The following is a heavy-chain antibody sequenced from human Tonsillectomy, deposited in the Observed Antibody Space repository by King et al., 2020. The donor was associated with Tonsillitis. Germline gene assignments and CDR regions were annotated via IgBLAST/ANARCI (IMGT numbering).Heavy chain of an antibody. V-gene: IGHV1-18*01. CDR1: GYNFTSYG. Sequence: VQSGAEVKKPGASVKVSCKASGYNFTSYGISWVRQAPGQGLEWMGWISAYSGKTKSAQRFQGRVTMTTDTSTSTAYMELRSLRSDDTAVYYCARDDYYSGSSGWDYRGRGTLVTVSS. J-gene: IGHJ4*02. CDR3: ARDDYYSGSSGWDY. CDR2: ISAYSGKT. D-gene: IGHD6-6*01.